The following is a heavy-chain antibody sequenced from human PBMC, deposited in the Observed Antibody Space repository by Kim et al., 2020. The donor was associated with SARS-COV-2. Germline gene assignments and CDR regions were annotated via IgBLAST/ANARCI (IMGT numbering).Heavy chain of an antibody. CDR1: GGSISSYY. CDR3: ARDSFPLDYGDWEVGYYGMDV. CDR2: IYYSGST. Sequence: SETLSLTCTVSGGSISSYYWSWIRQPPGKGLEWIGYIYYSGSTNYNPSLKSRVTISVDTSKNQFSLKLSSVTAADTAVYYCARDSFPLDYGDWEVGYYGMDVWGQGTTVTVSS. D-gene: IGHD4-17*01. V-gene: IGHV4-59*13. J-gene: IGHJ6*02.